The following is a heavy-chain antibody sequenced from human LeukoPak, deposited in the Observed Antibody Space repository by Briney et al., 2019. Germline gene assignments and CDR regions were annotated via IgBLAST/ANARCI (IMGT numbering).Heavy chain of an antibody. V-gene: IGHV1-2*06. CDR2: INPNSDGT. J-gene: IGHJ6*03. Sequence: GASVKVSCKASGYTFTGYYMHWVRQAPGQGLEWMGRINPNSDGTNYAQKFQGRVTMTRDTSISTAYMELSRLRSDDTAVYYCARDPFPTVTVYYYYYMDVWGKGTTVTVSS. CDR3: ARDPFPTVTVYYYYYMDV. CDR1: GYTFTGYY. D-gene: IGHD4-17*01.